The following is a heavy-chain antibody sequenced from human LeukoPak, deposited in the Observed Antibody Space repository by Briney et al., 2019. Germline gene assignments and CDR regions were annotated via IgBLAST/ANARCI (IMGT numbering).Heavy chain of an antibody. Sequence: SETLSLTCAFYGGSFSGYYWSWIRQSPGKGLEWIGEINHSGSTNFNPSLKSRVTISLDTSKNQFSLTLSSLTAADTAVYYCARGRGGDSGDNWGQGTLVTVSS. CDR1: GGSFSGYY. V-gene: IGHV4-34*01. CDR2: INHSGST. CDR3: ARGRGGDSGDN. D-gene: IGHD4-23*01. J-gene: IGHJ4*02.